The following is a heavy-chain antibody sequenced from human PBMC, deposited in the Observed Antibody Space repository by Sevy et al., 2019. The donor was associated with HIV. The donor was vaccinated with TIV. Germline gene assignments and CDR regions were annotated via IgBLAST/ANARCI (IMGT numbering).Heavy chain of an antibody. J-gene: IGHJ5*02. CDR1: YGPISAYY. V-gene: IGHV4-59*12. CDR3: ARAPPVRSGDDSLNWFDP. D-gene: IGHD2-21*02. Sequence: SETLSLTCSVSYGPISAYYWNWIRRSPGKGLEWIGCHHYTGSTDYNPSLKSRVTMSFDTSKNQFSLQLKSVTAADTALYYCARAPPVRSGDDSLNWFDPWGQGTLVTVSS. CDR2: HHYTGST.